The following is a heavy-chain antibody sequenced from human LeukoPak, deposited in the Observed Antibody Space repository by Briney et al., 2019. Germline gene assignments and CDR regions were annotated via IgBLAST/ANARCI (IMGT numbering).Heavy chain of an antibody. D-gene: IGHD1-14*01. CDR1: GLTISRNW. Sequence: GGSLRLSCAASGLTISRNWMSWVRQAPGKGLEWVSSISSSSSYIYYADSVKGRFTISRDNAKNSLYLQMNSLRAEDTAVYYCASDVAGAEPYYFDYWGQGTLVTVSS. CDR2: ISSSSSYI. CDR3: ASDVAGAEPYYFDY. J-gene: IGHJ4*02. V-gene: IGHV3-21*01.